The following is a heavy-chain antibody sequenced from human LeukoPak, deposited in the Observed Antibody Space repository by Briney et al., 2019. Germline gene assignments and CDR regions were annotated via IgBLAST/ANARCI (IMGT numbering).Heavy chain of an antibody. V-gene: IGHV1-2*02. J-gene: IGHJ4*02. CDR1: GYTFTDYY. D-gene: IGHD6-19*01. CDR2: INPYSGGT. Sequence: ASVKVSCKASGYTFTDYYIHWVRQAPGQGLEWVGWINPYSGGTNYEQKFQGRVTMTRDTSISTAYMELSRLRSDDTAVYYCASATGDSNGWWNYWGQGTLVTVSS. CDR3: ASATGDSNGWWNY.